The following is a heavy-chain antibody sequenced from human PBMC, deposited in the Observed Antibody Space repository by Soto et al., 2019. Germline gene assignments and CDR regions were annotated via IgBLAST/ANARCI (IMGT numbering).Heavy chain of an antibody. CDR1: GFTFSSYA. D-gene: IGHD3-22*01. CDR3: AKAPKVNYYYGMDV. CDR2: ISGSGGST. J-gene: IGHJ6*02. Sequence: EVQLLESGGDLVQPGGSLRLSCAASGFTFSSYAMSWVRQAPGKGLEWVSAISGSGGSTYYADSVKGRFTISRDNSKNTLYLQMNSLRAEDTAVYYCAKAPKVNYYYGMDVWGQGTTVTVSS. V-gene: IGHV3-23*01.